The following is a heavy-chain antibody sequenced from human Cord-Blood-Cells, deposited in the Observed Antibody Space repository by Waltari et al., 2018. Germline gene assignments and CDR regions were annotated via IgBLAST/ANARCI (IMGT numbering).Heavy chain of an antibody. CDR2: SGPGALEN. D-gene: IGHD3-3*01. CDR3: ARHKGGAGFGGVVIIGWFDP. V-gene: IGHV5-51*01. J-gene: IGHJ5*02. CDR1: GYGFTSYW. Sequence: EVQLVQSGAEVKTPGESLKISCKGSGYGFTSYWIGWVRRVPGKGLEWMGSSGPGALENRNRPASQGKVTISTDKSTSTDSRQRSRLKASGAAMDYCARHKGGAGFGGVVIIGWFDPWGQGTLVTVSS.